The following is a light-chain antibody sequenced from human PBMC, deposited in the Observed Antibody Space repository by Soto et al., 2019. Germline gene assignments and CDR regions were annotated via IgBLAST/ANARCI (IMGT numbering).Light chain of an antibody. CDR3: QQLNRFPRT. CDR2: SAS. CDR1: QDISSY. Sequence: DIQLTQSPSFLSASVGDRVTITCRASQDISSYLAWYQQRPGKVPRFLTHSASTLQSGVPSRFSATGSGTTFTLTIGSLQPEDIATYYCQQLNRFPRTFGQGTKVEV. V-gene: IGKV1-9*01. J-gene: IGKJ1*01.